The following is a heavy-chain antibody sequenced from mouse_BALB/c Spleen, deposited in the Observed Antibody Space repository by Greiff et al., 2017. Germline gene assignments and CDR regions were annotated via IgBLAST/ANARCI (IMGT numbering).Heavy chain of an antibody. Sequence: LQQPGSELVRPGASVKLSCKASGYTFTSYWMHWVKQRPGQGLEWIGNIYPGSGSTNYDEKFKSKATLTVDTSSSTAYMQLSSLTSEDSAVYYCTRYGHMDYWGQGTSVTVSS. J-gene: IGHJ4*01. CDR1: GYTFTSYW. D-gene: IGHD1-1*02. CDR3: TRYGHMDY. CDR2: IYPGSGST. V-gene: IGHV1S22*01.